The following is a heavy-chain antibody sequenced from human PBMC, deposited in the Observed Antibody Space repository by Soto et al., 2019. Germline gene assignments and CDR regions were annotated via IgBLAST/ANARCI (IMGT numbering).Heavy chain of an antibody. V-gene: IGHV3-23*01. CDR1: GFTFSSYA. Sequence: PGGSLRLSCAASGFTFSSYAMSWVRQAPGKGLEWVSAISGSGGSTYYADSVKGRFTISRDNSKNTLYLQMNGLRAEDTAVYYSAKAGLYGVAGDYWGQGTPVTVSS. CDR2: ISGSGGST. J-gene: IGHJ4*02. D-gene: IGHD6-19*01. CDR3: AKAGLYGVAGDY.